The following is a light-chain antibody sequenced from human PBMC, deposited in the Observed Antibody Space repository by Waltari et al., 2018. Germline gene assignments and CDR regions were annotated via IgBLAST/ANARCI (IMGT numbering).Light chain of an antibody. CDR2: KAS. J-gene: IGKJ1*01. CDR1: QSIGSW. V-gene: IGKV1-5*03. CDR3: QQYSSYWT. Sequence: DIQMTQSPSTLSASVGDRVTITCRASQSIGSWLAWYQQKPGKAPKLLIYKASSLESGVPSRFSGSGSGTEFTLTISSLQPDDFATYYCQQYSSYWTFGQGTRWKSN.